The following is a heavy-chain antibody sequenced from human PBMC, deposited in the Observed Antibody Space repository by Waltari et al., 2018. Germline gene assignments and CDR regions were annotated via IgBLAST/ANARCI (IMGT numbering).Heavy chain of an antibody. CDR2: ISSSSSTI. J-gene: IGHJ4*02. D-gene: IGHD3-3*01. CDR1: GFTFSSYS. Sequence: EVQLVESGGGLVQPGGSLRLSCAASGFTFSSYSMNWVRQAPGKGLEWVSYISSSSSTIYYADSVKGRFTISRDNAKNSLYLQMNSLRAEDTAVYYCARHMPYYDSIYYFDYWGQGTLVTVSS. V-gene: IGHV3-48*01. CDR3: ARHMPYYDSIYYFDY.